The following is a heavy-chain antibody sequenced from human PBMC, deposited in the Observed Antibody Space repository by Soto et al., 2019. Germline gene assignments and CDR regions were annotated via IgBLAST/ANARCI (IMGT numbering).Heavy chain of an antibody. V-gene: IGHV4-34*01. CDR2: INYSRNT. CDR3: ARGITMMDAPGKYYFDS. D-gene: IGHD3-22*01. J-gene: IGHJ4*02. CDR1: IGSFSGFY. Sequence: SESLSLTGAVYIGSFSGFYWSWIRQPPGKGLEWIGEINYSRNTNENPSLKSRVTMSVDTSKNQFSLKLRSVTAADTALYYCARGITMMDAPGKYYFDSWGQGSLVTVSS.